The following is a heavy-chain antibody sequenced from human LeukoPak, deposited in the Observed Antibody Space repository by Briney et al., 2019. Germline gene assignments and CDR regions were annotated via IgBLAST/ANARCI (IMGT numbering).Heavy chain of an antibody. D-gene: IGHD1-26*01. CDR2: IYSSGRT. V-gene: IGHV4-4*07. CDR1: GGSISSYY. CDR3: ARMYSGTYGGIDY. Sequence: SETLSLTCTVSGGSISSYYWSWIRQPAGEGPEWIGRIYSSGRTDYNPSLKSRVTMSVDTSKNQFSLKLSSVTDADTAVYYCARMYSGTYGGIDYWGQGTLVTVAS. J-gene: IGHJ4*02.